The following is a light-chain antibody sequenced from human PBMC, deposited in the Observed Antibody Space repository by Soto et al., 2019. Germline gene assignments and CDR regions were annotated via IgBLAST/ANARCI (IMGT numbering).Light chain of an antibody. CDR1: IXNIGSNP. CDR2: RNN. CDR3: AAWDDSLSVYV. Sequence: QSALTQPPSASGTPGQRVTICCSGSIXNIGSNPVYWHQQLPGTAPKLLIFRNNQRPSGVPDRFSDSKSGTSASLAISGLRSEDEADYYCAAWDDSLSVYVFGTGTKVTVL. V-gene: IGLV1-47*01. J-gene: IGLJ1*01.